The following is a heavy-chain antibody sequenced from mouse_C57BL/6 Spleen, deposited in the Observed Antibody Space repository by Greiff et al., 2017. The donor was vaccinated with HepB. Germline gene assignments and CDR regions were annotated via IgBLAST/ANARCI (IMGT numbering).Heavy chain of an antibody. CDR2: ISDGGSYT. J-gene: IGHJ3*01. D-gene: IGHD2-4*01. CDR1: GFTFSSYA. CDR3: ARDQGYDYDKAY. V-gene: IGHV5-4*01. Sequence: EVMLVESGGGLVKPGGSLKLSCAASGFTFSSYAMSWVRQTPEKRLEWVATISDGGSYTYYPDNVKGRFTISRDNAKNNLYLHMSHLKSEDTAMYYCARDQGYDYDKAYWGQGTLVTVSA.